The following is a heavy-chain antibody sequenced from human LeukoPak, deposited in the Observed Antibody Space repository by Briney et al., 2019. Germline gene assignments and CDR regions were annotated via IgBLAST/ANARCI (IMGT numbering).Heavy chain of an antibody. V-gene: IGHV3-53*01. CDR2: IYSGGST. D-gene: IGHD5-18*01. CDR1: GFTVSSNY. J-gene: IGHJ1*01. CDR3: AKDLHSYGYEH. Sequence: GGSLRLSCAASGFTVSSNYMSWVRQAPGKGLEWVSVIYSGGSTYYADSVKGRFTISRDNSKNTLYLQMNSLRAEDTAVYYCAKDLHSYGYEHWGQGTLVTVSS.